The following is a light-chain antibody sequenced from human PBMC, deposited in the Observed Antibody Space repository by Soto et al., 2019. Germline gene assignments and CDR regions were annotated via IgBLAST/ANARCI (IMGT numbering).Light chain of an antibody. CDR1: QSVRSSN. CDR2: GAS. V-gene: IGKV3-20*01. CDR3: QQYGISPST. J-gene: IGKJ1*01. Sequence: EIVLTQSPGTLSLSPGERATLSCRASQSVRSSNLAWYQQKPGQAPRLLIYGASSRATGIPHRFSGSGSGTDFTLTISRLEPEAFAVYYCQQYGISPSTFGQGTKVEIQ.